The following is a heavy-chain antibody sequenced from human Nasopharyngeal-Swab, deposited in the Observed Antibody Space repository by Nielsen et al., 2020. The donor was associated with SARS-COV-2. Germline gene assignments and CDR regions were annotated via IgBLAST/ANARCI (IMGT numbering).Heavy chain of an antibody. CDR1: GGSISSSNW. Sequence: SETLSLTCAVSGGSISSSNWWSWVRQPPGKGLEWIGEIYHSGSTNYNPSLKSRVTISVDKSKNQFSLKLSSVTAADTAVYYCARAERYYGSGGSTDYWGQGTLVTVSS. J-gene: IGHJ4*02. D-gene: IGHD3-10*01. V-gene: IGHV4-4*02. CDR2: IYHSGST. CDR3: ARAERYYGSGGSTDY.